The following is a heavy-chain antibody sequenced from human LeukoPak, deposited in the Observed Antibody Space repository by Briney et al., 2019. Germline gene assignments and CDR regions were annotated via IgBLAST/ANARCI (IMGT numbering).Heavy chain of an antibody. D-gene: IGHD3-22*01. CDR2: MNPNSGNT. J-gene: IGHJ4*02. Sequence: GVSVKVSCKASGYTFTSYDINWVRQATGQGLEWMGWMNPNSGNTGYAQKFQGRVTITRNTSISTAYMELSRLRSDDTAVYYCATDRASDDSSGYYLWTYWGQGTLVTVSS. V-gene: IGHV1-8*03. CDR3: ATDRASDDSSGYYLWTY. CDR1: GYTFTSYD.